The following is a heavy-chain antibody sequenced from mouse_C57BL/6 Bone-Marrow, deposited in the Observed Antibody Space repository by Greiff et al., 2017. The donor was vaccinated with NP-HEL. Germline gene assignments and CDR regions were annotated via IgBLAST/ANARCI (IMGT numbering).Heavy chain of an antibody. CDR1: GYTFTSYW. Sequence: QVQLQQPGADLVKPGASVKLSCKASGYTFTSYWMHWVKQRPGRGLEWIGRIDPNSGGTKFNEKFKTKATLTVDKPSSTAYMQLSSLTSEDSAVYYGAGYYYGSRGWYFDVWGRGKAITVTA. V-gene: IGHV1-72*01. CDR3: AGYYYGSRGWYFDV. J-gene: IGHJ1*03. D-gene: IGHD1-1*01. CDR2: IDPNSGGT.